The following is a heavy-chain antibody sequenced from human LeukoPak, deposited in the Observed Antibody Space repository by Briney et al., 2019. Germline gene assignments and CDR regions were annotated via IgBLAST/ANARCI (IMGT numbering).Heavy chain of an antibody. V-gene: IGHV3-23*01. D-gene: IGHD3-10*01. J-gene: IGHJ4*02. Sequence: GGSLRLSCAASGFTFSSYAMSWVRQAPWKGLEWVSAISGSGGSTYYADSVKGRFTISRDNSKNTLYLQMNSLRAEDTAVYYCAKYGPDLWFGETALWGQGTLVTVSS. CDR2: ISGSGGST. CDR3: AKYGPDLWFGETAL. CDR1: GFTFSSYA.